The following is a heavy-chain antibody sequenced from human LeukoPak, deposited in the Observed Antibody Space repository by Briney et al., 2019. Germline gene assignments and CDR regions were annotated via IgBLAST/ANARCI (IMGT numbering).Heavy chain of an antibody. J-gene: IGHJ4*02. V-gene: IGHV3-23*01. CDR3: AKDVKQLVSGFDY. D-gene: IGHD6-13*01. CDR2: ISGSGGST. CDR1: GFTFSSHA. Sequence: PGGSLRLSCAASGFTFSSHAMSWVRQAPGKGLEWVSAISGSGGSTYYADSVKGRFTISRDNSKNTLYLQMNSLRAEDTAVYYCAKDVKQLVSGFDYWGQGTLVTVSS.